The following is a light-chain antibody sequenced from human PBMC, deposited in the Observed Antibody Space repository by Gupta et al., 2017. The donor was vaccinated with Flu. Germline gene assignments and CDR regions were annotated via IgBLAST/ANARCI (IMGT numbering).Light chain of an antibody. Sequence: DVQMTQSPSSLSASVGDRVTITCQAKEDISNHINWFQQKPGVAPKLLICDASNLQTGVPPRFSGGGSGTDFTITISSLQPDDIASYYCQQYYHVPFTFGPGTTVNIK. J-gene: IGKJ3*01. CDR1: EDISNH. V-gene: IGKV1-33*01. CDR3: QQYYHVPFT. CDR2: DAS.